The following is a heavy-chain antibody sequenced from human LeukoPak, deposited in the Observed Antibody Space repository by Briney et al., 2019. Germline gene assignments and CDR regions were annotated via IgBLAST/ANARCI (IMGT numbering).Heavy chain of an antibody. V-gene: IGHV4-38-2*01. Sequence: PSETLSLTCAVSGYSISSGYYWGWIRQPPGKGLEWIGSIYHSGSTYYNPSLKSRVTISVDTSKNQFSLKLSSVTAADTAVYYCAIDQISTVTNPGDYYYYYGMDVWGKGTTVTVSS. J-gene: IGHJ6*04. CDR3: AIDQISTVTNPGDYYYYYGMDV. CDR2: IYHSGST. D-gene: IGHD4-17*01. CDR1: GYSISSGYY.